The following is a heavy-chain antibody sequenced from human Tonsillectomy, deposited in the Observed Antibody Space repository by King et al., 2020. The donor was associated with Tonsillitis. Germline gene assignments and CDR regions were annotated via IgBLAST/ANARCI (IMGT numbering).Heavy chain of an antibody. Sequence: VQLVESGGGLVQPGGSLRLACAASGFTFSSYAMSWVRKAPGRGLGWVSAFSGGVGGPYYADPGKGRFTIPRENSKNTRYLQMNSLRAEDTAVCYCAKVSFSGYDFGANAFDIWGQGTMVTVSS. J-gene: IGHJ3*02. D-gene: IGHD5-12*01. CDR1: GFTFSSYA. CDR3: AKVSFSGYDFGANAFDI. CDR2: FSGGVGGP. V-gene: IGHV3-23*04.